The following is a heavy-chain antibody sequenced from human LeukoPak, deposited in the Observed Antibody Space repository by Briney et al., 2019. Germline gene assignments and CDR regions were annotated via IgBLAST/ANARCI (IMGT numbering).Heavy chain of an antibody. CDR3: ARAGNYDYVWGSYRPYYFDY. CDR1: GFTFSGYW. D-gene: IGHD3-16*02. Sequence: QPGGSLRLSCAASGFTFSGYWMNWVRQAPGKGLEWVSYISSSGSTIYYADSVKGRFTISRDNAKNSLYLQMNSLRAEDTAVYYCARAGNYDYVWGSYRPYYFDYWGQGTLVTVSS. V-gene: IGHV3-48*04. CDR2: ISSSGSTI. J-gene: IGHJ4*02.